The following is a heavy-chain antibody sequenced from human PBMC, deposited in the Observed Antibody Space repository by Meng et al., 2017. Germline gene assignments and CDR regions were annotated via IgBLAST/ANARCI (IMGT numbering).Heavy chain of an antibody. CDR2: ISSSGSTI. D-gene: IGHD6-19*01. J-gene: IGHJ4*02. V-gene: IGHV3-48*03. Sequence: GESLKISCAASGFNFSSYEMNWVRQAPGKGLEWVSYISSSGSTIYYADSVKGRFTISRDNAKNSLYLQMNSLRAEDTAVYYCARDGSEQWLVPFDYWSQGTLVTVSS. CDR1: GFNFSSYE. CDR3: ARDGSEQWLVPFDY.